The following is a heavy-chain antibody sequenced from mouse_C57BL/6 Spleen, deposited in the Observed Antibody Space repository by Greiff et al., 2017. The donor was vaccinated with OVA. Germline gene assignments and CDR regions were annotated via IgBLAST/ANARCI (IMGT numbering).Heavy chain of an antibody. CDR3: ARGGYPYYYAMDY. D-gene: IGHD2-2*01. V-gene: IGHV1-76*01. CDR1: GYTFTDYY. J-gene: IGHJ4*01. CDR2: IYPGSGNT. Sequence: QVQLQQSGAELVRPGASVKLSCKASGYTFTDYYINWVKQRPGQGLEWIARIYPGSGNTYYNEKFKGKATLTAEKSSSTAYMQLSSLTSEDSAVYFCARGGYPYYYAMDYWGQGTSVTVSS.